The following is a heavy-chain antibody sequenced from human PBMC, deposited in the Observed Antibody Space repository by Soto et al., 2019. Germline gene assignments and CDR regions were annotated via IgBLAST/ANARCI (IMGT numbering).Heavy chain of an antibody. Sequence: QITLKESGPTLVKPTQTLTLTCTFSGFSLSSTRMAVGWIRQPPGKALEWLALIYWDDDKRYRPFLKSRLTTTKDTSKNQGVLTRSNMDPVDTAIYYCAHIVGAGLGDYFDYWGQGTLVTVSS. CDR2: IYWDDDK. J-gene: IGHJ4*02. D-gene: IGHD6-19*01. CDR1: GFSLSSTRMA. CDR3: AHIVGAGLGDYFDY. V-gene: IGHV2-5*02.